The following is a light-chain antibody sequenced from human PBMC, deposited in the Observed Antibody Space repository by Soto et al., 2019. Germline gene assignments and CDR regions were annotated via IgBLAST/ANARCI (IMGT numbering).Light chain of an antibody. CDR2: GAS. Sequence: EIVMTQSPATLSVSPGDRATLSCRASQSVSTNLAWYQQKPGQAPRLLLSGASIRATGVPGRFSGSRSGTEFTLTISSLQSEDFAVYYCQQYNNWPPITFGQGTRLEIK. CDR3: QQYNNWPPIT. CDR1: QSVSTN. J-gene: IGKJ5*01. V-gene: IGKV3-15*01.